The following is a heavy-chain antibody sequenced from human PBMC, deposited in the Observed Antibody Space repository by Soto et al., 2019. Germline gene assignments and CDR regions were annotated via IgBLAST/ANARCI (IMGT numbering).Heavy chain of an antibody. V-gene: IGHV4-4*02. J-gene: IGHJ4*02. CDR2: IFHSGST. CDR1: GGSISNSNW. CDR3: AHRPIVGAAI. Sequence: QVQLQESGPGLVKPSGTLSLTCAVFGGSISNSNWWTWVRQPPGMGLAWIGEIFHSGSTNFNSSLMGRVTVSVDKANTQFSLKLSSVTAANTAVYYCAHRPIVGAAIWGQGTLVSVPS. D-gene: IGHD1-26*01.